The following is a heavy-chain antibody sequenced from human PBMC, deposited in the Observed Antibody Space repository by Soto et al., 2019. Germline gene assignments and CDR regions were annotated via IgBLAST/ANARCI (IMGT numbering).Heavy chain of an antibody. CDR2: ISYDGSNE. CDR3: AKDLVAVLAYAIGGYYYYAMDV. Sequence: GGSLRLSCAGSGFTFSSYGIHWVRQAPGKGLEWVAAISYDGSNEYYADSVKGRFTISRDNSKNTLYLQTNSLRAEDTAVYYCAKDLVAVLAYAIGGYYYYAMDVWGQGTTVTVSS. J-gene: IGHJ6*02. V-gene: IGHV3-30*18. CDR1: GFTFSSYG. D-gene: IGHD2-8*01.